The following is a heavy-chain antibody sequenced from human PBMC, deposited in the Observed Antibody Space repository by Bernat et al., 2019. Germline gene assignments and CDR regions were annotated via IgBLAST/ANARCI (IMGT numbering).Heavy chain of an antibody. CDR2: INAGNGNT. V-gene: IGHV1-3*01. CDR1: GYTFTSYA. D-gene: IGHD4-11*01. J-gene: IGHJ4*02. Sequence: QVQLVQSGAEVKKPGASVKVSCKASGYTFTSYAIHWVRQAPGQRLEWMGWINAGNGNTRNSRNFQGRVTITRDTSASTAYMELSSLRSEDTAVYYCARYSMAYDSNWPNDPIDYWGQGTLVTVSS. CDR3: ARYSMAYDSNWPNDPIDY.